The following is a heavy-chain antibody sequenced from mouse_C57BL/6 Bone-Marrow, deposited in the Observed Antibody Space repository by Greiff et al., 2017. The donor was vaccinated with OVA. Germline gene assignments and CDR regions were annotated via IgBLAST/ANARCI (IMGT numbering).Heavy chain of an antibody. V-gene: IGHV1-26*01. J-gene: IGHJ2*01. Sequence: EVQLQQSGPELVKPGASVKISCKASGYTFTDYYMNWVKQSHGKSLEWIGDINPNNGGTSYNQKFKGKATLTVDKSSSTAYMELRSLTSEDSAVYYCARISFTTVVADFDYWGQGTTLTGSS. CDR3: ARISFTTVVADFDY. D-gene: IGHD1-1*01. CDR2: INPNNGGT. CDR1: GYTFTDYY.